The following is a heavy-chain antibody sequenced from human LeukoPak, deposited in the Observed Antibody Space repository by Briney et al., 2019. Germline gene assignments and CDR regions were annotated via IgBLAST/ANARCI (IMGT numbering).Heavy chain of an antibody. CDR1: GVSISSYY. Sequence: PSETLSLTCTVSGVSISSYYWSWLRQPPGKGLEGIGYIYTSGSTNYNPSLKSRVTISVDTSKNQFSLKLSSVTAADTAVYYCARGNTLQADAFDIWGQGTMVTVAS. J-gene: IGHJ3*02. CDR3: ARGNTLQADAFDI. D-gene: IGHD4-11*01. CDR2: IYTSGST. V-gene: IGHV4-4*09.